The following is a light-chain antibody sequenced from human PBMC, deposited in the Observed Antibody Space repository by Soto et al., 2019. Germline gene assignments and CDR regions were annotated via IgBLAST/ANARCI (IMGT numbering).Light chain of an antibody. CDR2: DAS. Sequence: DIQGTQSPSSLSASVGDRFTITCQASQNINNYLNWYQQKPGRAPKLLIYDASNLEAGVPSRFSGSGSGTDFTLKISRVEAEDVGIYYCMQALQISRTFGQGTKVDIK. J-gene: IGKJ1*01. CDR3: MQALQISRT. CDR1: QNINNY. V-gene: IGKV1-33*01.